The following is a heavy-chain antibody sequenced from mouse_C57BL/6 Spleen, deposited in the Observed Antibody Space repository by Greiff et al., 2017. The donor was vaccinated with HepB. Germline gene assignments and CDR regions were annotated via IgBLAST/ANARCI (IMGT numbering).Heavy chain of an antibody. Sequence: QVHVKQPGAELVKPGASVKLSCKASGYTFTSYWMHWVKQRPGQGLEWIGMIHPNSGSTNYNEKFKSKATLTVDKSSSTAYMQLSSLTSEDSAVYYCARWDYYGSSPDYWGQGTTLTVSS. CDR1: GYTFTSYW. V-gene: IGHV1-64*01. J-gene: IGHJ2*01. CDR2: IHPNSGST. CDR3: ARWDYYGSSPDY. D-gene: IGHD1-1*01.